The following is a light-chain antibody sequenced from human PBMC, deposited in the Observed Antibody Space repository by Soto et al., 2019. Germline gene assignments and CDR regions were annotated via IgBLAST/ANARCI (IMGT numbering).Light chain of an antibody. CDR2: EVN. J-gene: IGLJ3*02. Sequence: QSALAQPASVSGSLGQSITISCTGTSSDVGGYNYVSWYQQHPGKAPKLMIYEVNNRPSGVSNRFSGSKSGNTASLTISGLQAEDEADYYCCSFAGSNSWVFGGGTKLTVL. CDR1: SSDVGGYNY. CDR3: CSFAGSNSWV. V-gene: IGLV2-14*01.